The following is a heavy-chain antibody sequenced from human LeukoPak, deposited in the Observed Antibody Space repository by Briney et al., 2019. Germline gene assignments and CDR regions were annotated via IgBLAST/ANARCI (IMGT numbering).Heavy chain of an antibody. J-gene: IGHJ4*02. CDR1: GGSIRGYF. CDR3: ARDGGSSSWEIDY. CDR2: IYYSGST. Sequence: SETLSLTCTVSGGSIRGYFWTWIRQPPGKGLEWIGYIYYSGSTNYNPSLKSRVTIAVDTSKNQFSLKLSSVTAADTAVYYCARDGGSSSWEIDYWGQGTLVTVSS. D-gene: IGHD6-13*01. V-gene: IGHV4-59*01.